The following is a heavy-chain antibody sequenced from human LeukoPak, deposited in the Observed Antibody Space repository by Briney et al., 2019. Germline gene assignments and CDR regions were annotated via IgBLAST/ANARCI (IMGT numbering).Heavy chain of an antibody. J-gene: IGHJ4*02. CDR1: GFTFSSYG. Sequence: GGSLRLSCAASGFTFSSYGMHWVRQAPGKGLEWVAVISYDGSNKYYADSVKGRFTISRDNAKNSLYLQMNSLRAEDTAVYYCARGHSDLDYWGQGTLVTVSS. V-gene: IGHV3-30*03. CDR2: ISYDGSNK. D-gene: IGHD1-26*01. CDR3: ARGHSDLDY.